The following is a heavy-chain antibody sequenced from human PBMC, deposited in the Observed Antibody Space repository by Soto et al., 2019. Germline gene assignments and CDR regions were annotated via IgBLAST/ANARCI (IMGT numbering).Heavy chain of an antibody. V-gene: IGHV4-38-2*02. D-gene: IGHD5-12*01. Sequence: SETLSLTCAVSGYSISSGCFWGWIRQPPGKGLEWIANMYHDGNTHYNPSLKSRVTMSVDTSKNQFSLKLNSVTAADKAVYYCAREPYSGYHSYDYWGQGILVTVSS. CDR3: AREPYSGYHSYDY. CDR2: MYHDGNT. J-gene: IGHJ4*02. CDR1: GYSISSGCF.